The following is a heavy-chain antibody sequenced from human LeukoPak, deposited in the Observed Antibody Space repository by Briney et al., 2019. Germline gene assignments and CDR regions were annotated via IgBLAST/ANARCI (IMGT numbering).Heavy chain of an antibody. CDR3: VRRYCSSSSCTLDS. CDR1: GFTFSSYE. Sequence: GGSLRLSCAASGFTFSSYEMIWVRQAPGKGLEWVSYISSNGRTIFYADSVKGRFTVSRDNAKNSLYLQMNSLRAEDTAVYYCVRRYCSSSSCTLDSWGQGTLVTVSS. V-gene: IGHV3-48*03. CDR2: ISSNGRTI. D-gene: IGHD2-15*01. J-gene: IGHJ4*02.